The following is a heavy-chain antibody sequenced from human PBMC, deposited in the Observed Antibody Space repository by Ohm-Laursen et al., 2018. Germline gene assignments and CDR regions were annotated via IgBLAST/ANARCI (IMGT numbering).Heavy chain of an antibody. V-gene: IGHV1-46*01. CDR1: GYTFTSYY. CDR3: ARGGGSGYDFGLGWFDP. Sequence: GSSVKVSCKASGYTFTSYYMHWVRQAPGQGLEWMGIINPSGGSTSYAQKFQGRVTMTRDTSTGTVYMELSSLRSEDTAVYYCARGGGSGYDFGLGWFDPWGQGTLVTVSS. D-gene: IGHD5-12*01. CDR2: INPSGGST. J-gene: IGHJ5*02.